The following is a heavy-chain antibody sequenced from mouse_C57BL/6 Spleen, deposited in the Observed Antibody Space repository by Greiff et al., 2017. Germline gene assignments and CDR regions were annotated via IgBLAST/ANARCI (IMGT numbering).Heavy chain of an antibody. D-gene: IGHD2-5*01. J-gene: IGHJ4*01. Sequence: QVQLQQPGAELVKPGASVKLSCKASGYTFTSYWMHWVKQRPGQGLEWIGMIHPNSGSTNYNEKFKSKATLTVDKSSSTAYMQLSSLTSEDSAVYYCARSYSNYRDAMDYWGQGTSVTVSS. CDR2: IHPNSGST. V-gene: IGHV1-64*01. CDR3: ARSYSNYRDAMDY. CDR1: GYTFTSYW.